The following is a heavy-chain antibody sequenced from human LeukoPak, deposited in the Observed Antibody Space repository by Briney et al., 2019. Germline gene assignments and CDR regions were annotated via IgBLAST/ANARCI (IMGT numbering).Heavy chain of an antibody. CDR1: GGSFSGYY. J-gene: IGHJ4*02. CDR3: ARARGSSGYYVN. V-gene: IGHV4-34*01. D-gene: IGHD3-22*01. CDR2: INHSGST. Sequence: SETPSLTCAVYGGSFSGYYWSWIRQPPGKGLEWIGEINHSGSTNYNPSLKSRVTISVDTSKNQFSLKLSSVTAADTAVYYCARARGSSGYYVNWGQGTLVTVSS.